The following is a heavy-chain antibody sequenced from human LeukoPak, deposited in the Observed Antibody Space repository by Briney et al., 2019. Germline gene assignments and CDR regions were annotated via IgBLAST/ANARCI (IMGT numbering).Heavy chain of an antibody. Sequence: GGSLRLSCAASGFTFRTYTMNWVRQAPGKGLEWVSSISRSSNYIHYAASVKGRFTISRDDSKTTVYLLMNSLRAEDTAVYYCAREVAPLYFHYGMDVWGEGTTVTVSS. CDR3: AREVAPLYFHYGMDV. CDR2: ISRSSNYI. CDR1: GFTFRTYT. J-gene: IGHJ6*01. D-gene: IGHD2-21*01. V-gene: IGHV3-21*01.